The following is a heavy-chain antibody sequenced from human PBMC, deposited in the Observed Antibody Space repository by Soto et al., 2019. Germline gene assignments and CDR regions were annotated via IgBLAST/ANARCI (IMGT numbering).Heavy chain of an antibody. D-gene: IGHD3-3*01. Sequence: SETLSLTCTVSGGSISSGGYYWSWIRQHTGKGLEWIGYIFYSGSTYYNPSLKSRVTISVDTSKNQFSLKLSSVTAADTAVYYCARANRNYDFWSGPCYYYYGMDVWGQGTTVTVSS. V-gene: IGHV4-31*03. J-gene: IGHJ6*02. CDR1: GGSISSGGYY. CDR3: ARANRNYDFWSGPCYYYYGMDV. CDR2: IFYSGST.